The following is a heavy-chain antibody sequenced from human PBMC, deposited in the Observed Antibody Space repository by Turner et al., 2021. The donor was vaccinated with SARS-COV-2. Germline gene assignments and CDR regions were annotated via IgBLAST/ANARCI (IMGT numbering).Heavy chain of an antibody. J-gene: IGHJ4*02. Sequence: QLQLQESGPGLVKPSETLSLTCTVSGASVNNSDYYWAWIRQPPEKGLEWIGNIYYSGTTYYNPSLKSRVTISVDTSKNQFSLKLTSVTAADTAVYFCARDTRVVPLWVGSWGQGTLVTVSS. CDR3: ARDTRVVPLWVGS. D-gene: IGHD2-2*01. V-gene: IGHV4-39*02. CDR1: GASVNNSDYY. CDR2: IYYSGTT.